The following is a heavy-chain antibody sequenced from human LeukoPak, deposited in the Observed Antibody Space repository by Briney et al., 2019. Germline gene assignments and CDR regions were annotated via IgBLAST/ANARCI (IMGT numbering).Heavy chain of an antibody. J-gene: IGHJ3*02. CDR1: GGSISDYY. CDR2: IYYSGNT. D-gene: IGHD3-10*01. CDR3: AKSNGYGLVDI. Sequence: SETLSLTCTVSGGSISDYYWTWIRQPPGKGLEWIGHIYYSGNTIYSPSLKSRVTISLDTSRNQFSLKLNSVTAADTAVYYCAKSNGYGLVDIWGQGTMVTVSS. V-gene: IGHV4-59*12.